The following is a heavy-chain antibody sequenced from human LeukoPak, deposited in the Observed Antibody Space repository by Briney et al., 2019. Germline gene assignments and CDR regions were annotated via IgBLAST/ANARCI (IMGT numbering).Heavy chain of an antibody. CDR2: ISSSSSTI. CDR3: ARAYSGSYFWYFDL. CDR1: GFTFSSYA. Sequence: PGGSLRLSCAASGFTFSSYAMSWVRQAPGKGLEWISYISSSSSTIYYADSVKGRFTISRDNAKNSLYLQLNSLRAEDTAIYYCARAYSGSYFWYFDLWGRGTLVTVSS. D-gene: IGHD1-26*01. V-gene: IGHV3-48*01. J-gene: IGHJ2*01.